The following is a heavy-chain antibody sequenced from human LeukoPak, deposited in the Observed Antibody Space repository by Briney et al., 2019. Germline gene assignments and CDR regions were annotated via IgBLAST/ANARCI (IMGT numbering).Heavy chain of an antibody. CDR3: AGTSYRSSWFYFDY. Sequence: PGGSLRLSCAASGFKFDDYAMHWVRQAPGKGLEWVSGISWSSGNIGYADSVKGRFTISRDNAKNSLYLQMNSLRAEDTALYYCAGTSYRSSWFYFDYWGQGTLVTVSS. V-gene: IGHV3-9*01. J-gene: IGHJ4*02. D-gene: IGHD6-13*01. CDR1: GFKFDDYA. CDR2: ISWSSGNI.